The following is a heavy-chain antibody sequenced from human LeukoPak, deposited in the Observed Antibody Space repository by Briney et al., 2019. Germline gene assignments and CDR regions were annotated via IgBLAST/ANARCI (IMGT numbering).Heavy chain of an antibody. D-gene: IGHD2-2*01. J-gene: IGHJ4*02. Sequence: GGSLRLSCAASGFTVSTYWMHWVRQAPGKGLVWVSRINSDGSSTSYADSVKGRFTISRDNAKNTLYLEMNSLRAEDTAVYYCARPRQCYSTTSCANHFDYWGQGTLVTVSS. CDR3: ARPRQCYSTTSCANHFDY. V-gene: IGHV3-74*01. CDR2: INSDGSST. CDR1: GFTVSTYW.